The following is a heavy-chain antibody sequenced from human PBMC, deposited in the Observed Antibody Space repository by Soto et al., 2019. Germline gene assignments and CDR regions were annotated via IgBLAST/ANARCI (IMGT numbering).Heavy chain of an antibody. J-gene: IGHJ6*02. Sequence: GASVKVSCKASGGTFSSYAISWVRQAPGQGLEWMGGIIPIFGTANYAQKFQGRVTITADESTSTAYMELSSLRSEDTAVYYCARPPNSGSYGDYYYYYVMDVWGQGTTVTVSS. CDR1: GGTFSSYA. D-gene: IGHD1-26*01. V-gene: IGHV1-69*13. CDR2: IIPIFGTA. CDR3: ARPPNSGSYGDYYYYYVMDV.